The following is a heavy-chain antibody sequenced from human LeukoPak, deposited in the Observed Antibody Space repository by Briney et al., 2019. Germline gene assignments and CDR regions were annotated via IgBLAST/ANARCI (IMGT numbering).Heavy chain of an antibody. J-gene: IGHJ4*02. D-gene: IGHD6-13*01. CDR3: APVPGGSWAFDF. Sequence: ASVKVSCKASEYTFSFYNIHWVRLAPGQGLEWMAWINPNSGDTNYAQKFQGRVTMTRDTSISTVYMEMSSLRADDTTVYYCAPVPGGSWAFDFWGQGTLVTVSS. CDR2: INPNSGDT. V-gene: IGHV1-2*02. CDR1: EYTFSFYN.